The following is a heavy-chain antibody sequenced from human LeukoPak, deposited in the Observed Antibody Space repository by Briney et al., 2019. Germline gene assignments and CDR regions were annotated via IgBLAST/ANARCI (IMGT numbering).Heavy chain of an antibody. Sequence: GRSLRLTCAASGFSFSSFGMHWVRQAPGKGLEGVAVISYDGTIKYYADSVKGRFTISRDNSKKNLYLQMNSLRGEDTAIYYCAKDLRRSSGYDLVDFWGQGTLVTVSS. V-gene: IGHV3-30*18. CDR2: ISYDGTIK. CDR3: AKDLRRSSGYDLVDF. CDR1: GFSFSSFG. D-gene: IGHD5-12*01. J-gene: IGHJ4*02.